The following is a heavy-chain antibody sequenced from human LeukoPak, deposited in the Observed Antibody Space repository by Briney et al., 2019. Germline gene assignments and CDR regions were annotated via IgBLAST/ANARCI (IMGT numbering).Heavy chain of an antibody. Sequence: ASVKVSCKASGYTFTSYGISGVRQAPGQGLEWMGWISAYNGNTNYAQEFQARVTMTRNISTSTAYMELSSLRSEDTAVYYCARVAMVRGVNLYYFDYWGQGTLVTVSS. J-gene: IGHJ4*02. CDR3: ARVAMVRGVNLYYFDY. CDR1: GYTFTSYG. V-gene: IGHV1-18*01. D-gene: IGHD3-10*01. CDR2: ISAYNGNT.